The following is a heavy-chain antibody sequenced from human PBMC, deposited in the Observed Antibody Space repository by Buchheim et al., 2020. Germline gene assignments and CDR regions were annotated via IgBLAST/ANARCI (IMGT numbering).Heavy chain of an antibody. J-gene: IGHJ4*02. V-gene: IGHV4-4*02. CDR1: GDSISSSNW. CDR3: AKCSGGSCYRMDY. Sequence: QVQLQESGPGLVNPSGTLSLTCTVSGDSISSSNWWSWVRQPPGKGLEWIGEIYHSGSANYDPSLKTRVTMSLHKSTNEFSLKVSSVTAADTAVYYCAKCSGGSCYRMDYWGQGTL. CDR2: IYHSGSA. D-gene: IGHD2-15*01.